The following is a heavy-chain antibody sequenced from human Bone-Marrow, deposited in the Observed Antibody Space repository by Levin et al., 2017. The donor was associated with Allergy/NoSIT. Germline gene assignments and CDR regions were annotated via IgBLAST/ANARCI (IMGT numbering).Heavy chain of an antibody. D-gene: IGHD1-14*01. V-gene: IGHV3-11*01. CDR3: VKGDRMADS. Sequence: GGSLRLSCAASVFTFSDYYMSWIRQAPGKGLEWVSYISPSGTDINYADSVKGRFTVSRDNAKNSVYMQMNSLRAEDTAVYYCVKGDRMADSWGQGTLVTVSS. CDR1: VFTFSDYY. J-gene: IGHJ4*02. CDR2: ISPSGTDI.